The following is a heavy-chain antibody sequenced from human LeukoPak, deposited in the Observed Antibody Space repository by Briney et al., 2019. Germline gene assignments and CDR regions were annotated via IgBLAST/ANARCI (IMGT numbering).Heavy chain of an antibody. CDR2: INPNSGGT. D-gene: IGHD6-19*01. CDR3: ARMGYSSGYNWFDP. J-gene: IGHJ5*02. Sequence: GASVKVSCKASGYTFTGYYMHWVRQAPGQGLKWMGWINPNSGGTNYAQKFQGRVTMTRDTSISTAYMELSRLRSDDTAVYYCARMGYSSGYNWFDPWGQGTLVTVSS. V-gene: IGHV1-2*02. CDR1: GYTFTGYY.